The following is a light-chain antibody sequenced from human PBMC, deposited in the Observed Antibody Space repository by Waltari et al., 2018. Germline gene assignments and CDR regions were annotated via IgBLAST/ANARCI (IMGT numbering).Light chain of an antibody. V-gene: IGLV2-8*01. Sequence: QSALTKPPSASGSPGQSVTIPCPGTSSDVGRYTSVSWFQKHPGTAPKLIIYEVSKRPSGVPDRFSGSKSGNTASLTVSGLQAEDEADYYCSSKGGSNNLVFGGGTKLTVL. CDR2: EVS. CDR1: SSDVGRYTS. CDR3: SSKGGSNNLV. J-gene: IGLJ3*02.